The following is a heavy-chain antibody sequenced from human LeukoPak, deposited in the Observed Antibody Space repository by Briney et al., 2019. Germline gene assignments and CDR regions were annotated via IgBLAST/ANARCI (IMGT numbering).Heavy chain of an antibody. D-gene: IGHD2-2*01. V-gene: IGHV4-59*11. CDR2: IYYSGSP. J-gene: IGHJ5*02. Sequence: SETLSLTCTVSGGSISSHYWSWIRQPPGKGLEWIGYIYYSGSPNYNPSLKSRVTISVDTSKNQFSLKLSSVTAADTAVYYCARVSTRQGCNWFDPWGQGTLVTVSS. CDR1: GGSISSHY. CDR3: ARVSTRQGCNWFDP.